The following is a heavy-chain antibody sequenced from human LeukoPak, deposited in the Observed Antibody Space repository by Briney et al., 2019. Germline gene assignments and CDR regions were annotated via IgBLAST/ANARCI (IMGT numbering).Heavy chain of an antibody. CDR2: IIPIFGTA. Sequence: ASVKVSCKASRRTFSSYAISWVRQAPGQGLEWMGGIIPIFGTANYAQKFQGRVTITADESTSTAYMELSSLRSEDTAVYYCARDGYNLDYYYYMDVWGKGTTVTVSS. D-gene: IGHD5-24*01. V-gene: IGHV1-69*01. J-gene: IGHJ6*03. CDR3: ARDGYNLDYYYYMDV. CDR1: RRTFSSYA.